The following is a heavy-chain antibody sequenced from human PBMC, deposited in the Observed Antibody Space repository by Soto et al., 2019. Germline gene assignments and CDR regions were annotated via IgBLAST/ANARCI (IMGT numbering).Heavy chain of an antibody. CDR2: IIPLFGTT. Sequence: QVQLVQSGAEVKKPGSSVKISCKASGDTFSGYSISWVRQAPGQGLEWMGGIIPLFGTTNYAQRFQGRVTITADKSTSTAYMELSSLKSEDTAIYYCARDLGSGYDQGDYWGQGTLVPVSS. J-gene: IGHJ4*02. CDR3: ARDLGSGYDQGDY. D-gene: IGHD5-12*01. V-gene: IGHV1-69*14. CDR1: GDTFSGYS.